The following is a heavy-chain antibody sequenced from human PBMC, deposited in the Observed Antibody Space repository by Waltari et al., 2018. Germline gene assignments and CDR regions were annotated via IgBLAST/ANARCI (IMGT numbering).Heavy chain of an antibody. CDR1: GGSFRGYY. J-gene: IGHJ4*02. V-gene: IGHV4-34*01. CDR2: INHSGST. CDR3: ARSVDTAMSQLDY. Sequence: QVQLQQWGAGLLKPSETLSLTCAVYGGSFRGYYWSWIRQPPGKGLEWIGEINHSGSTNYNPSLKRRVTISVDTAKNQFSLKLSSVTAADTAVYYCARSVDTAMSQLDYWGQGTLVTVSS. D-gene: IGHD5-18*01.